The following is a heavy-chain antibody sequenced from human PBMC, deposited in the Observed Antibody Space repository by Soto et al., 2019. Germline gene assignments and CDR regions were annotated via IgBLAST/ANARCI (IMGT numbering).Heavy chain of an antibody. V-gene: IGHV3-13*01. CDR3: AKARLDYYDGMAV. CDR1: GFSFSSYD. Sequence: EVQLVESGGGLVQTGGSLRLSCEGSGFSFSSYDMHWVRQAAGKRLEWVAAIGADGDTYYSDSVKGRLTISRENTKNSLYRQMNSLRTVDTGVYQCAKARLDYYDGMAVWGQGTMVTVSS. CDR2: IGADGDT. J-gene: IGHJ6*02.